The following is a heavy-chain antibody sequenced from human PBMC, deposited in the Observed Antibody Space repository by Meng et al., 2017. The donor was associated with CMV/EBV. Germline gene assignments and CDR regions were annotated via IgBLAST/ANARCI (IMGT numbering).Heavy chain of an antibody. V-gene: IGHV4-39*07. CDR2: IYYSGST. Sequence: CTGSGGSISSSRYYWGWIRQPPGKGLEWIGSIYYSGSTYYNPSLKSRVTISVDTSKNQFSLKLSSVTAADTAVYYCARLALRFLEWALWGQGTLVTVSS. CDR3: ARLALRFLEWAL. J-gene: IGHJ4*02. CDR1: GGSISSSRYY. D-gene: IGHD3-3*01.